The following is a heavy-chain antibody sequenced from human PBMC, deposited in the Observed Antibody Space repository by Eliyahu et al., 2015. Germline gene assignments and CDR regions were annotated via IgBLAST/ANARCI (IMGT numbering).Heavy chain of an antibody. CDR1: GGSFSGYY. D-gene: IGHD2-2*01. Sequence: QVQLQQWGAGLLKPSETLSLTCAVYGGSFSGYYWSWIRQPPGKGLEWIGEINHSGSTNYNPSLKSRVTISVDTSKNQFSLKLSSVTAADTAVYYCARWIKRYCSSTSCYGWGFDYWGQGTLVTVSS. CDR2: INHSGST. J-gene: IGHJ4*02. V-gene: IGHV4-34*01. CDR3: ARWIKRYCSSTSCYGWGFDY.